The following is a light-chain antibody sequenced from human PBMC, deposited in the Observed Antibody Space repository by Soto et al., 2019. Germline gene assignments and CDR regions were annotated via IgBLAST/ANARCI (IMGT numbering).Light chain of an antibody. J-gene: IGKJ5*01. Sequence: EIVMTQSPATLSVSPGERATLHCRASQSVSTNLAWYQQKPGQAPRLLIYGASARALGIPDRFSGSGSGTEFSFTVTSLQSEDFAVYYCQQRSNWPSFGQGTRLEIK. CDR3: QQRSNWPS. CDR2: GAS. V-gene: IGKV3-15*01. CDR1: QSVSTN.